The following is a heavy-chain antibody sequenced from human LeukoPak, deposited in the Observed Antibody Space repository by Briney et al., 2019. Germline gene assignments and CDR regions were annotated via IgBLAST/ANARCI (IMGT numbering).Heavy chain of an antibody. Sequence: SETLSLTCAVSGGSISSSNWWSWVRQPPGKGLEWIGQIYHSGSTNYNPSLKSRVTISIDTSKNQFSLRLTSVTAADTAVYFCATLVSTRYYFDYWGRGTLVTVSS. J-gene: IGHJ4*02. D-gene: IGHD5/OR15-5a*01. CDR2: IYHSGST. CDR3: ATLVSTRYYFDY. V-gene: IGHV4-4*02. CDR1: GGSISSSNW.